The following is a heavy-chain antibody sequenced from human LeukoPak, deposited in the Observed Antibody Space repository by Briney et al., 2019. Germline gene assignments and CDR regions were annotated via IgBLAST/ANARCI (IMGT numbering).Heavy chain of an antibody. CDR2: IWYDGSNK. V-gene: IGHV3-33*08. D-gene: IGHD3-22*01. CDR1: GFTFSSYG. J-gene: IGHJ4*02. Sequence: GGSLRLSCAASGFTFSSYGMHWVRQAPGKGLEWVAVIWYDGSNKYYADSVKGRFTISRDNSKNTLYLQMNSLRAEDTAVYYCARDRSDSGYYPSGFDYWGQGTLVTVSS. CDR3: ARDRSDSGYYPSGFDY.